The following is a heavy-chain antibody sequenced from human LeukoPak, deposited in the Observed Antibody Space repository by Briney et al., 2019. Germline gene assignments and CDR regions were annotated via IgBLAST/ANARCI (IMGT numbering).Heavy chain of an antibody. CDR1: GFTFSSYA. D-gene: IGHD3-22*01. CDR2: ISWNSGSI. Sequence: GGSPRLSCAASGFTFSSYAMHWVRQAPGKGLEWVSGISWNSGSIGYADSVKGRFTISRDNAKNSLYLQMNSLRAEDTALYYCAKDPGSGYFDYWGQGTLVTVSS. J-gene: IGHJ4*02. CDR3: AKDPGSGYFDY. V-gene: IGHV3-9*01.